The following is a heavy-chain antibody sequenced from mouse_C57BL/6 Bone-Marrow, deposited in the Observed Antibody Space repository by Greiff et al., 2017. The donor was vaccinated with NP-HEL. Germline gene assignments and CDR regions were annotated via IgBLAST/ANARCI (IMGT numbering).Heavy chain of an antibody. CDR2: ISSGSSTI. J-gene: IGHJ2*01. Sequence: EVKLVESGGGLVKPGGSLKLSCAASGFTFSDYGMHWVRQAPEKGLEWVAYISSGSSTIYYADTVKGRFPISRDNAKNTLFLQMTSLRSEDTAMYYCARNYDYCDYWGQGTTLTVSS. CDR3: ARNYDYCDY. CDR1: GFTFSDYG. D-gene: IGHD2-4*01. V-gene: IGHV5-17*01.